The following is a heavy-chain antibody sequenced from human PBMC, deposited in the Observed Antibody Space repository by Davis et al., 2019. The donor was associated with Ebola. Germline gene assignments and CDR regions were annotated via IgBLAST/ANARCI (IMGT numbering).Heavy chain of an antibody. V-gene: IGHV4-59*01. CDR3: ARSHSDWLLPFDY. Sequence: TLSLTCTVSGDSSSNYYWTWIRQPPGKRLEWIGNVYSSGSTNDNPSLKSRITISLDTSKNQFSLKLSSVTAADTAVYYCARSHSDWLLPFDYWGQGTLATVSS. J-gene: IGHJ4*02. CDR1: GDSSSNYY. CDR2: VYSSGST. D-gene: IGHD3-9*01.